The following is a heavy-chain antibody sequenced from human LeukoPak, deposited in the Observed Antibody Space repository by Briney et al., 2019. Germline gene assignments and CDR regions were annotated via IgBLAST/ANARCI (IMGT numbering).Heavy chain of an antibody. V-gene: IGHV4-34*01. CDR1: GGSFSGYY. D-gene: IGHD3-22*01. Sequence: PSETLSLTCAVYGGSFSGYYWSWIRQPPGKALEWIGEINHSGSTNYNPSLKSRVTISVDTSKNQFSLKLSSVTAADTAVYYCARGRRYYDSSGRLRFDYWGQGTLVTVSS. J-gene: IGHJ4*02. CDR2: INHSGST. CDR3: ARGRRYYDSSGRLRFDY.